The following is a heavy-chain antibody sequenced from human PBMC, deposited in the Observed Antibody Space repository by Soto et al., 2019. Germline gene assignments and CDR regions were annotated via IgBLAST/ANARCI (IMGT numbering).Heavy chain of an antibody. CDR1: GLTFSNAW. D-gene: IGHD2-8*01. V-gene: IGHV3-15*01. CDR3: GNGDAFDI. Sequence: EVQLVESGGGLVKPGGSLRLSCAASGLTFSNAWMSWVRQAPGKGLEWVGRIKSRKNGGTTDYAAAVKGRFTISRDDSKNTLFLEMNSLKIEDTAVYYCGNGDAFDIWGQGTMVTVSS. J-gene: IGHJ3*02. CDR2: IKSRKNGGTT.